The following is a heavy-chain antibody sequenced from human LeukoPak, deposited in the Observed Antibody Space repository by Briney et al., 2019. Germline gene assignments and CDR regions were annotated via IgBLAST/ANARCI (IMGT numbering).Heavy chain of an antibody. V-gene: IGHV4-39*01. Sequence: SETLSLTCTVSGGSISSSSYYWGWIRQPPGKGLEWIGSIYYSGSTYYNPSLKSRVTISVDTSKNQFSLKLSSVTAADTAVYYCARGPHYSDSSGRYSGFDPWGQGTLVTVSS. J-gene: IGHJ5*02. CDR3: ARGPHYSDSSGRYSGFDP. CDR1: GGSISSSSYY. CDR2: IYYSGST. D-gene: IGHD3-22*01.